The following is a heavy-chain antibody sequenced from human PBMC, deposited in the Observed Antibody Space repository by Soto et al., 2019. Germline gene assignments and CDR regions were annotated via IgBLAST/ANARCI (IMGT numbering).Heavy chain of an antibody. D-gene: IGHD2-2*01. Sequence: SETLSLTCNVSGGSVSSYHWSWIRRPPGKGLEWIGYINNNGNTNYNPSLKSRVTISVDTSKNQISLSLTSVTAADTAVYYCATSGYCTSTSCYSFDYWGQGTLVTVSS. J-gene: IGHJ4*02. V-gene: IGHV4-59*02. CDR3: ATSGYCTSTSCYSFDY. CDR2: INNNGNT. CDR1: GGSVSSYH.